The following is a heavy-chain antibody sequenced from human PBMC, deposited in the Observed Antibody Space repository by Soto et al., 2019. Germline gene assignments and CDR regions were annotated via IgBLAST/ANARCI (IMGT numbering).Heavy chain of an antibody. CDR2: IYHSGST. V-gene: IGHV4-30-2*01. CDR3: ARYCSGGSCYPYVMAV. J-gene: IGHJ6*02. D-gene: IGHD2-15*01. CDR1: GGSISSGGYS. Sequence: SETLSLTCAVSGGSISSGGYSWSWIRQPPGKGLEWIGYIYHSGSTYYDPSLKSRVTISVDRSKNQFSLKLSSVTAADTAVYYCARYCSGGSCYPYVMAVWGQGTTGT.